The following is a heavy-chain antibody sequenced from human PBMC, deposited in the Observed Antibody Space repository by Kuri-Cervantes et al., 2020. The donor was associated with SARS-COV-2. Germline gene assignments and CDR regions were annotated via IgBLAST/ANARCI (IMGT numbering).Heavy chain of an antibody. CDR1: GFTFSNAW. CDR3: TTDPQDYGDPHYYYYMDV. Sequence: GESLKISCAASGFTFSNAWMSWVRQAPGKGLEWVGRIKSKTDGGTTDYAAPVKGRFTISRDDSKNTLYLQMNSLKTEDTAVYYCTTDPQDYGDPHYYYYMDVWGKGTTVTVSS. J-gene: IGHJ6*03. V-gene: IGHV3-15*01. CDR2: IKSKTDGGTT. D-gene: IGHD4-17*01.